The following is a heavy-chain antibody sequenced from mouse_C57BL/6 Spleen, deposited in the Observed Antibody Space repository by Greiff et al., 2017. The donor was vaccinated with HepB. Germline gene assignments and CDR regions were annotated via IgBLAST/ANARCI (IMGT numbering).Heavy chain of an antibody. V-gene: IGHV1-53*01. J-gene: IGHJ2*01. D-gene: IGHD1-1*01. Sequence: VQLQQPGTELVKPGASVKLSCKASGYTFTSYWMHWVKQRPGQGLEWIGNINPSNGGTNYNEKFKSKATVTVDKSSSTAYMQLSSLTSEDSAVYYCAREDYYGSSHFDYWGQGTTLTVSS. CDR3: AREDYYGSSHFDY. CDR2: INPSNGGT. CDR1: GYTFTSYW.